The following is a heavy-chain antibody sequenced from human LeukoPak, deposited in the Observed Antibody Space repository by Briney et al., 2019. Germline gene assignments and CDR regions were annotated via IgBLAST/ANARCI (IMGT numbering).Heavy chain of an antibody. CDR1: XFTFGDYT. J-gene: IGHJ4*02. CDR2: IRSKAYGGTA. V-gene: IGHV3-49*04. CDR3: TKGSCSGGTCYSNC. D-gene: IGHD2-15*01. Sequence: QPGRSLRLSCTASXFTFGDYTMNWVRQAPGKGLEWVGFIRSKAYGGTAEYAASVKGRFTISRDDSKSIAYLQLNSLKTEDTAMYFCTKGSCSGGTCYSNCWGQGTLVTVSS.